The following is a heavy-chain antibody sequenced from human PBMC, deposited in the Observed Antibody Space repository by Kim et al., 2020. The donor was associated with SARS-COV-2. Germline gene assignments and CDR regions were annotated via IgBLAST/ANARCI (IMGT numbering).Heavy chain of an antibody. CDR3: VRSLFGGAGFD. V-gene: IGHV3-23*01. CDR1: GFTFTTYA. CDR2: ISGSSTTT. J-gene: IGHJ4*02. Sequence: GGSLRLSCAASGFTFTTYAMSWVRQAPGKGLEWIAGISGSSTTTSYAGSVRGRFTISRDNSRNTASLQMSSLRAEDTAVYYCVRSLFGGAGFDWGQGTL. D-gene: IGHD3-16*01.